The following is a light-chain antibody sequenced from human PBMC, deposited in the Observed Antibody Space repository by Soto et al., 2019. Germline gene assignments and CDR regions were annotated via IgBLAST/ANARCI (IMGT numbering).Light chain of an antibody. J-gene: IGKJ5*01. CDR2: GAS. CDR3: QQYGISLIT. Sequence: FVLTQSPGTLSLSPGERATLSCRASQSVSSTYLAWYQQKPGQAPRLLIYGASSRATGIPDRFSGSGSGTDFTLTISRLEPEDFAVYYCQQYGISLITFGQGTRLAIK. V-gene: IGKV3-20*01. CDR1: QSVSSTY.